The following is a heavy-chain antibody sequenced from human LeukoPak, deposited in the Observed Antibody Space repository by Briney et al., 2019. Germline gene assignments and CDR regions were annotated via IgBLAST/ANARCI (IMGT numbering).Heavy chain of an antibody. J-gene: IGHJ4*02. D-gene: IGHD3-3*01. CDR2: FDPEDGET. Sequence: ASVKVSRKVSGYTLTELSMHWVRQAPGKGLEWMGGFDPEDGETIYAQKFQGRVTMTEDTSTDTAYMELSSLRSEDTAVYYCATAHITIFGVVGGYYFDYWGQGTLVTVSS. V-gene: IGHV1-24*01. CDR1: GYTLTELS. CDR3: ATAHITIFGVVGGYYFDY.